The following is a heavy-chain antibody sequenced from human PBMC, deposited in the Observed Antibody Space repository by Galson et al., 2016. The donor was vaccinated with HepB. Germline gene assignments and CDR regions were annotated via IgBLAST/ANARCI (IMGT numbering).Heavy chain of an antibody. J-gene: IGHJ4*02. CDR1: GYTFTSYG. CDR3: VGDSAWELLLRTQYYFYY. V-gene: IGHV1-18*01. CDR2: ISAYNGNT. D-gene: IGHD1-26*01. Sequence: SVKVSCKASGYTFTSYGITRVRQAPGQGLEWMGWISAYNGNTNYAQKLQGRVTMTTDTSTSTAYMGLRSLRSDDTAVYYCVGDSAWELLLRTQYYFYYWGQGTLVTVSS.